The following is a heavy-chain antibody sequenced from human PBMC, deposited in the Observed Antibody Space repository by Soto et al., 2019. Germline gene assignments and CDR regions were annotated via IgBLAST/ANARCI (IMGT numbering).Heavy chain of an antibody. D-gene: IGHD5-12*01. CDR3: TKDGRGYGGFDPNSYFEN. J-gene: IGHJ4*02. V-gene: IGHV3-30*18. CDR2: ISYDGSHR. CDR1: GFSFDAYG. Sequence: QVQLVESAGGVVQRGTSPRLYCSASGFSFDAYGMHWVRQNPGKGLEWVAVISYDGSHRTYGDSVKGRFTISRDNSKNTVHLQMNSLRAEDTALYYCTKDGRGYGGFDPNSYFENWGQGTQVTVSS.